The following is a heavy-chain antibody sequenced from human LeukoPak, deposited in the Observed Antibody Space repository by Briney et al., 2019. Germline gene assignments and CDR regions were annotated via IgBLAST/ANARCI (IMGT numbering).Heavy chain of an antibody. Sequence: GGSLRLSCAASGFTFSSQSMNWVRQAPGKGLEWVANLDPSGSQKRYVDSVKGRFIISKDNPGASLYLDMYGLRAEDTAIYYCAIWTSGNYWGQGTLVTVSS. V-gene: IGHV3-7*01. CDR2: LDPSGSQK. CDR1: GFTFSSQS. D-gene: IGHD1-1*01. CDR3: AIWTSGNY. J-gene: IGHJ4*02.